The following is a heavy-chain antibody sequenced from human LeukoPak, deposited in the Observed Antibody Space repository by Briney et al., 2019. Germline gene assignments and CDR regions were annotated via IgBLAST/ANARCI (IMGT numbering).Heavy chain of an antibody. V-gene: IGHV1-18*01. D-gene: IGHD6-13*01. Sequence: ASVKVSCKASGYTFTNYGISWVRQAPGQGLEWMGWISTDNGNTNYAQKLQGRVTMTTDTSTSTAYMELRSLRSDDTAVYYCARDVSSWYPLDYWGQGTLVTVSS. CDR1: GYTFTNYG. CDR2: ISTDNGNT. J-gene: IGHJ4*02. CDR3: ARDVSSWYPLDY.